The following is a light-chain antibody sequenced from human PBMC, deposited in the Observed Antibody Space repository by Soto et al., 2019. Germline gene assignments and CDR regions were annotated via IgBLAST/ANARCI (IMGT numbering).Light chain of an antibody. CDR1: SSDVGGYNY. V-gene: IGLV2-8*01. CDR2: EVS. Sequence: QSVLTQPPSSSGSPGQSVTISFTGTSSDVGGYNYVSWYQQHPGKAPKLMISEVSKRPSGVPDRFSGSKSGNTASLTVSGLQAEDEADYSRISYPDSIVLFGGGTKSPS. J-gene: IGLJ2*01. CDR3: ISYPDSIVL.